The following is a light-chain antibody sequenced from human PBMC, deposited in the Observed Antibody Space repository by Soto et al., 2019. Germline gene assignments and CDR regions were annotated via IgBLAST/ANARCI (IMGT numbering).Light chain of an antibody. V-gene: IGLV2-14*01. Sequence: QSVLTQPASVSGSPGQSITISCTGTSSDVGNYNYVSWYQQFPGRAPKLMIYEVSYRPSGVSDRFSGSKSGNTASLTISGLQAEDEADYYCSSYTSSSTVVFGGGTKLTVL. CDR1: SSDVGNYNY. J-gene: IGLJ2*01. CDR2: EVS. CDR3: SSYTSSSTVV.